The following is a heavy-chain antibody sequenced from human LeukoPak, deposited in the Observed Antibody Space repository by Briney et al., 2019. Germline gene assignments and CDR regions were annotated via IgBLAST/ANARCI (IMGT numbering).Heavy chain of an antibody. CDR3: AHTPGSIYTSLAARLFDC. Sequence: ESGPALLKPTQPLTLTCTFSGFSLSAHRAGVGWIRQPPGKALEWLADISCSDDKRYIPSLKSRLPITKDISANPAVLTLTNMDPVDTATYFCAHTPGSIYTSLAARLFDCWGQGTLVTVSS. CDR1: GFSLSAHRAG. D-gene: IGHD6-6*01. J-gene: IGHJ4*02. CDR2: ISCSDDK. V-gene: IGHV2-5*01.